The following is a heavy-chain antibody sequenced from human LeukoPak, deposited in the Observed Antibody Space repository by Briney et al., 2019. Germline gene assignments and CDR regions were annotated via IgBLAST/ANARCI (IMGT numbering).Heavy chain of an antibody. D-gene: IGHD3-10*01. CDR1: GGSMSHYY. CDR3: ARHEGITVNPFDI. J-gene: IGHJ3*02. CDR2: IYYSGST. Sequence: SETLSLTCTVAGGSMSHYYWGWIRHPPGKGLEWIGYIYYSGSTNYNPSLKSRLTISVDTSKNQFSLGLTSMTAADTAVYYCARHEGITVNPFDIWGQGTMVTVSS. V-gene: IGHV4-59*08.